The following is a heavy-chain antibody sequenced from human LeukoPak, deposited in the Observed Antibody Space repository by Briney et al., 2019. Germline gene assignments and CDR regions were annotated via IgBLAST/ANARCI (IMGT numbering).Heavy chain of an antibody. J-gene: IGHJ4*02. CDR2: INSDGSGT. V-gene: IGHV3-74*01. CDR1: GFTFSTSW. Sequence: GGSLRLSCAASGFTFSTSWMHWVRQAPGKGLVWVSRINSDGSGTTYADSVKGRFTISRDNAKNSLYLQMNSLRAEDTAVYYCAREGYGYYFDYWGQGTLVTVSS. D-gene: IGHD6-13*01. CDR3: AREGYGYYFDY.